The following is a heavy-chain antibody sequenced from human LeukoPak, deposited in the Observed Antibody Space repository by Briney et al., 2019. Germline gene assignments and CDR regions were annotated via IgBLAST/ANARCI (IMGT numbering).Heavy chain of an antibody. CDR2: IKQDGGEI. Sequence: GGSLRLSCVASGFTFRSDWMSWVRQAPGKGPEWVASIKQDGGEIYYVESVKGRFTISRDNARNSLYLQMNGLRVEDTAVYYCAREWNWGQGSLVTVSS. CDR3: AREWN. CDR1: GFTFRSDW. V-gene: IGHV3-7*01. J-gene: IGHJ4*02.